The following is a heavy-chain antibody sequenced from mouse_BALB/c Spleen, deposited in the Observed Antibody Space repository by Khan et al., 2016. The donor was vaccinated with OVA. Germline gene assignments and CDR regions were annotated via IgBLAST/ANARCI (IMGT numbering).Heavy chain of an antibody. Sequence: EVELVESGGDLVRPGGSLKLSCAASGFSFSSYSIPWVRQTPDKRLEWVATISSGGDYTYYPDSVKGRFTMSRDNAKNTLYLHMSSLKSEDTAIYCCAGHVTESFAYWGQGTLVTVSA. V-gene: IGHV5-6*01. D-gene: IGHD2-1*01. CDR3: AGHVTESFAY. CDR2: ISSGGDYT. CDR1: GFSFSSYS. J-gene: IGHJ3*01.